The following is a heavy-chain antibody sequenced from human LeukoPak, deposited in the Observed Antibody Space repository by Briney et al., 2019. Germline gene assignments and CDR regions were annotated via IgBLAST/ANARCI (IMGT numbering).Heavy chain of an antibody. Sequence: SETLSLTCTVSGGSISSSSYYWGWIRQPPGKGLEWIGSIYYSGSTYYNPSLKSRVTTSVDTSKNQFSLKLSSVTAADTAVYYCARGGSSGWYIGVYFFHYWGQGTLVTVSS. CDR3: ARGGSSGWYIGVYFFHY. CDR2: IYYSGST. CDR1: GGSISSSSYY. V-gene: IGHV4-39*01. J-gene: IGHJ4*02. D-gene: IGHD6-19*01.